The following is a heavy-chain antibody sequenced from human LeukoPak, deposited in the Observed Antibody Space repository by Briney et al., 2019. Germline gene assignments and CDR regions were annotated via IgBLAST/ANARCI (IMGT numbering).Heavy chain of an antibody. J-gene: IGHJ5*02. CDR3: ARGYCSGGSCYSPTRRLTQSYNWFDP. CDR2: INHSGST. CDR1: GGSFSGYY. Sequence: SETLSLTCAVYGGSFSGYYWSWIRQPPGKGLEWIGEINHSGSTNYNPSLKSRVTISVDTSKNQFSLKLSSVTAADTAVYYCARGYCSGGSCYSPTRRLTQSYNWFDPWGQGTLVTVSS. D-gene: IGHD2-15*01. V-gene: IGHV4-34*01.